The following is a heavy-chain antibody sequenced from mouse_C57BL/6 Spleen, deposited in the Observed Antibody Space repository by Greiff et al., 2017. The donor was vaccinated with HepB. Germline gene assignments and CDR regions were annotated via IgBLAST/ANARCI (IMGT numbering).Heavy chain of an antibody. CDR1: GFSLSTFGMG. V-gene: IGHV8-8*01. J-gene: IGHJ2*01. Sequence: QVTLKVSGPGILQPSQTLSLTCSFSGFSLSTFGMGVGWIRQPSGKGLEWLAHIWWDDDKYYNPALKSRLTISKDTSKNQVFLKIANVDTADTATYYCARIAIVNYYGSRPYFDYWGQGTTLTVSS. D-gene: IGHD1-1*01. CDR2: IWWDDDK. CDR3: ARIAIVNYYGSRPYFDY.